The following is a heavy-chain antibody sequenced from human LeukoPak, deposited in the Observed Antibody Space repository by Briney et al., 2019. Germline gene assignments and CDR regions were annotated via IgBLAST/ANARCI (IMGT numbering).Heavy chain of an antibody. J-gene: IGHJ4*02. Sequence: GGSLRLSCAASGFTFSDFPMIWVRQAPGKGLEWVSSISSSSSYIYYADSVKGRFTISRDNAKNSLYLQMNSLRAEDTAVYYCARGQHYYGSESYPEWGQGTLVTVSS. CDR3: ARGQHYYGSESYPE. CDR1: GFTFSDFP. CDR2: ISSSSSYI. D-gene: IGHD3-10*01. V-gene: IGHV3-21*01.